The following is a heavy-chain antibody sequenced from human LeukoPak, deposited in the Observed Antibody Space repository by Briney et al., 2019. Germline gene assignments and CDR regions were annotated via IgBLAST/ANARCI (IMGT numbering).Heavy chain of an antibody. J-gene: IGHJ5*02. CDR2: IRSKAYGGTT. Sequence: GESLRLSCTASGFTFGDYAMSWVRQAPGKGLEWVGFIRSKAYGGTTEYAASVKGRFTISRDDSKSIAYLQMNSLKTEDTAVYYYTRDTMVRGVILNWFDPWGQGTLVTVSS. CDR3: TRDTMVRGVILNWFDP. D-gene: IGHD3-10*01. V-gene: IGHV3-49*04. CDR1: GFTFGDYA.